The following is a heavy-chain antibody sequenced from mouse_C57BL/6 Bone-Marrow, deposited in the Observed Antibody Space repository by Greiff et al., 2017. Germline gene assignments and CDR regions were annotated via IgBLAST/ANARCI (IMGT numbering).Heavy chain of an antibody. D-gene: IGHD2-4*01. J-gene: IGHJ3*01. CDR2: INPNNGGT. V-gene: IGHV1-26*01. CDR3: ARGIYYDYGAWFAY. Sequence: VQLQQSGPELVKPGASVKISCKASGYTFTDYYMNWVKQSHGKSLEWIGDINPNNGGTSYNQKFKGKATLTVAKSSSTAYMELRSLTSEDSAVYYCARGIYYDYGAWFAYWGQGTLVTVSA. CDR1: GYTFTDYY.